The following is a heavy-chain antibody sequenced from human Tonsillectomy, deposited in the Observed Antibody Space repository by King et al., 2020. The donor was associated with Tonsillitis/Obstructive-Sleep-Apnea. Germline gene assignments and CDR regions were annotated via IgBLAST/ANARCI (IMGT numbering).Heavy chain of an antibody. D-gene: IGHD5-18*01. Sequence: QLQESGPGLVKPSETLSLTCTVSGGSISSYYWSWLRQPPGKGLEWIGYIYYSGSTNYNPSLKSRVTISVDTSKNQFSLKLSSVTAADTAVYYCARDRGLIGYSYGYLDAFDIWGQGTMVTVSS. CDR3: ARDRGLIGYSYGYLDAFDI. CDR1: GGSISSYY. V-gene: IGHV4-59*01. CDR2: IYYSGST. J-gene: IGHJ3*02.